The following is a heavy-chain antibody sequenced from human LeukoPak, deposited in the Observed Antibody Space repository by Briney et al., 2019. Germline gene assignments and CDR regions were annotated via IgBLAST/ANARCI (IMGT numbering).Heavy chain of an antibody. V-gene: IGHV3-23*01. CDR2: ISGSGVTT. J-gene: IGHJ4*02. Sequence: GGSLRLSCAASGFTFSSYAMSWVRQAPGKGLEWVSAISGSGVTTYYADSVKGRFTISRDNSKNTLYLQMNSLRAEDTAVYFCANYYCSGGTCSHFDYWGQGSQVTVSS. CDR1: GFTFSSYA. CDR3: ANYYCSGGTCSHFDY. D-gene: IGHD2-15*01.